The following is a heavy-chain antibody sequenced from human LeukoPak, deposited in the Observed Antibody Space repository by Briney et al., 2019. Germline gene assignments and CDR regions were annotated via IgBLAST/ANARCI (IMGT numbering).Heavy chain of an antibody. D-gene: IGHD2-2*01. J-gene: IGHJ4*02. CDR2: INPNSGGT. V-gene: IGHV1-2*02. Sequence: ASVKVSCKASGYTFTGYYMHWVRQAPGQGLEWMGWINPNSGGTNYAQKFQGRVTMTRDTSISTAYMELSRLRSDDTAVYYCARMCCSSTSKEIDYWGLGTLVTVSS. CDR1: GYTFTGYY. CDR3: ARMCCSSTSKEIDY.